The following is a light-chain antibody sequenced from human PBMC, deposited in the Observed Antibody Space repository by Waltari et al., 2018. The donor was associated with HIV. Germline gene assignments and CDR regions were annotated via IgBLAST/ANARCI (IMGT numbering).Light chain of an antibody. CDR3: GTWDSSLSALV. Sequence: QSVLTQPPSVSAAPGQKVTISCSGSRSHIGRNSVFWYQQLPGTAPKLLIFDTGERPSGITDRFSGSKSGTSATLTGLQTGDEADYYCGTWDSSLSALVFGGGTKLTVL. CDR1: RSHIGRNS. V-gene: IGLV1-51*01. J-gene: IGLJ2*01. CDR2: DTG.